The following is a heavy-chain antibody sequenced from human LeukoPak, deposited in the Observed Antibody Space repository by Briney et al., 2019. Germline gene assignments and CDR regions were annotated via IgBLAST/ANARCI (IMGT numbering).Heavy chain of an antibody. CDR3: ARRAGAYSHPYDY. Sequence: RGSLRLSCTVSGFTVSSNSMSWVRQAPEKGLEWVSFIYSGTIHYSDSVKGRFTISRDNSKNTLYLQMNSLRAEDTAVYYCARRAGAYSHPYDYWGQGTLVTVSS. CDR2: IYSGTI. D-gene: IGHD4/OR15-4a*01. CDR1: GFTVSSNS. J-gene: IGHJ4*02. V-gene: IGHV3-53*01.